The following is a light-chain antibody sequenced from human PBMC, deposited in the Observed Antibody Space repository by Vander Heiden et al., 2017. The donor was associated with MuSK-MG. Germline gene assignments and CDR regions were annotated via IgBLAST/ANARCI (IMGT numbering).Light chain of an antibody. CDR1: QSVSSSY. CDR3: QQYGSAPYT. J-gene: IGKJ2*01. CDR2: GAS. V-gene: IGKV3-20*01. Sequence: EIVLTQSPGTLSLSPGARATLPCRASQSVSSSYLAWYQQKPGQAPRLLSYGASSRATGIPDRSSGSGSGTDFTLTISRLEPEDSAVYYCQQYGSAPYTFGQGTKLEIK.